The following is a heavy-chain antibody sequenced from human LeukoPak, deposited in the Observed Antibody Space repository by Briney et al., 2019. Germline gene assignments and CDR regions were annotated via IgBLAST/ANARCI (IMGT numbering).Heavy chain of an antibody. CDR3: ARLEWLGKYYFDY. V-gene: IGHV1-69*01. CDR2: IIPIFGTA. CDR1: GGTFSSYA. Sequence: ASVKVSCKASGGTFSSYAISWVRQAPGQGLEWMGGIIPIFGTANYAQKFQGRVTITADESTSTAYMELSSLRSEDTAVYYCARLEWLGKYYFDYWGQGTLVTVSS. J-gene: IGHJ4*02. D-gene: IGHD3-3*01.